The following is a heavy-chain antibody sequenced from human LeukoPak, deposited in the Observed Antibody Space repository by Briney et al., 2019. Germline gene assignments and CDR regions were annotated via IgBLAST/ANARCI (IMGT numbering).Heavy chain of an antibody. CDR2: ISSSSSYI. CDR1: GFTVSSNY. V-gene: IGHV3-21*01. CDR3: ARDQREASYYGMDV. Sequence: GGSLRLSCAASGFTVSSNYMNWVRQAPGKGLEWVSSISSSSSYIYYADSVKGRFTISRDNAKNSLYLQMNSLRAEDTAVYYCARDQREASYYGMDVWGQGTTVTVSS. D-gene: IGHD5-24*01. J-gene: IGHJ6*02.